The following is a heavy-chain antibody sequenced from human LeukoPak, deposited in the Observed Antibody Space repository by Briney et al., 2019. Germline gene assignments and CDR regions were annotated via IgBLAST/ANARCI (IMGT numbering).Heavy chain of an antibody. CDR3: TTALRGPFGFDY. V-gene: IGHV3-15*01. Sequence: GGSLRLSCAASGFTFSSYSMSWVRQAPGKGLEWVGRIKSKTDGGTTDYAAPVKGRFTISRDDSKNTLYLQMNSLKTEDTAVYYCTTALRGPFGFDYWGQGTLVTVSS. D-gene: IGHD3-10*01. CDR2: IKSKTDGGTT. CDR1: GFTFSSYS. J-gene: IGHJ4*02.